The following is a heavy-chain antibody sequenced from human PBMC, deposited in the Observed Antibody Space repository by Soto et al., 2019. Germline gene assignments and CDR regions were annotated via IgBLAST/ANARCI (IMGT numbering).Heavy chain of an antibody. Sequence: PGGSLRLSCAASGFTFSDHYMDWVRQAPGKGLEWVGRSRNKANSYTTEYAASVRGRFTISRDDSKNSLYLQMNSLKTEDTAVYYCARGYYYDSSGHFIDYWGQGTLVTVSS. J-gene: IGHJ4*02. CDR1: GFTFSDHY. D-gene: IGHD3-22*01. V-gene: IGHV3-72*01. CDR3: ARGYYYDSSGHFIDY. CDR2: SRNKANSYTT.